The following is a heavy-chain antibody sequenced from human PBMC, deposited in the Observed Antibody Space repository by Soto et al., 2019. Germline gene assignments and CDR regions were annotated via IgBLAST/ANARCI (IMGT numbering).Heavy chain of an antibody. D-gene: IGHD1-26*01. CDR3: AKVRGATTSHYYYGMDV. CDR1: GFTFDDYA. CDR2: ISWDGGST. J-gene: IGHJ6*02. Sequence: GGSLRFSCAASGFTFDDYAMHWVRQAPGKGLEWVSLISWDGGSTYYADSVKGRFTISRDNSKNSLYLQMNSLRAEDTALYYCAKVRGATTSHYYYGMDVWGQGTTVTVSS. V-gene: IGHV3-43D*04.